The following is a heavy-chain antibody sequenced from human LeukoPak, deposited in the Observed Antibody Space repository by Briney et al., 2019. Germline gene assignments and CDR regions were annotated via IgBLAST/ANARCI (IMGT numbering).Heavy chain of an antibody. CDR2: INPNSGGT. J-gene: IGHJ5*02. Sequence: ASVKVSCKASGYTLTGYYMHWVRQAPGQGLEWMGWINPNSGGTNYAQKLQGRVTMTTDTSTSTAYMELRSLRSDDTAVYYCARDWGYCSGGSCPRGWFDPWGQGTLVTVSS. V-gene: IGHV1-2*02. CDR3: ARDWGYCSGGSCPRGWFDP. CDR1: GYTLTGYY. D-gene: IGHD2-15*01.